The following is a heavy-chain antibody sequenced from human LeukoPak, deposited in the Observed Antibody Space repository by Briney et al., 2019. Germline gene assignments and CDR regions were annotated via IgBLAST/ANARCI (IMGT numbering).Heavy chain of an antibody. J-gene: IGHJ4*02. CDR3: TRDRGYCSGGSCYFLFY. CDR1: GGSISGYY. Sequence: PSETLSLTCTVSGGSISGYYWSWIRQPPGKGLEWIGYIYYSGSTNYNPSLKSRVTISVDTSKNQFSLKLTSVTAADTAVYYCTRDRGYCSGGSCYFLFYWGQGTLVTVSS. CDR2: IYYSGST. V-gene: IGHV4-59*01. D-gene: IGHD2-15*01.